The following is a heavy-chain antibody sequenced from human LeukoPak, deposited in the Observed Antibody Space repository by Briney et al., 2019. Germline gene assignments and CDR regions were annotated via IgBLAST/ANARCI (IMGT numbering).Heavy chain of an antibody. D-gene: IGHD6-13*01. CDR1: GSTVSSNY. CDR2: LYSGGNT. V-gene: IGHV3-53*01. Sequence: PGGSLRLSCAASGSTVSSNYMNWVRQAPGKGLEWVSVLYSGGNTCYADSVKGRFTISGDNSKNTLYLQMNSLRVDDTAVYYCARGWVAAEYWGQGTLVTVSS. J-gene: IGHJ4*02. CDR3: ARGWVAAEY.